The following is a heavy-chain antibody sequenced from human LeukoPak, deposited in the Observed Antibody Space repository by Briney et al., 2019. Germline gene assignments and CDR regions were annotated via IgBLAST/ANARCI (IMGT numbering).Heavy chain of an antibody. J-gene: IGHJ5*02. CDR2: INHSGST. Sequence: SETLSLTCAVYGGSFSGYYWSWIRQPPGKGLEWIGEINHSGSTNYNPSLKSRVTISVDTSKNQFSLKLSSVTAADTAVYYCARHSQYYYVSGIDPWGQGTLVTVSS. D-gene: IGHD3-10*01. V-gene: IGHV4-34*01. CDR1: GGSFSGYY. CDR3: ARHSQYYYVSGIDP.